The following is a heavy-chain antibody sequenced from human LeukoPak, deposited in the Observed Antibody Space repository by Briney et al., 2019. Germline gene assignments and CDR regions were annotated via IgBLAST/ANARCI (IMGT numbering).Heavy chain of an antibody. Sequence: SETLSLTCTVSGGSISSGSYYWSWIRQPAGKGLEWIGRIYTSGSTNYNPSLKSRVTISVDTSKNQFSLKLSSVTAADTAVYYCARYAYMYYFDYWGQGTLVTVSS. J-gene: IGHJ4*02. CDR1: GGSISSGSYY. CDR3: ARYAYMYYFDY. CDR2: IYTSGST. D-gene: IGHD3-16*01. V-gene: IGHV4-61*02.